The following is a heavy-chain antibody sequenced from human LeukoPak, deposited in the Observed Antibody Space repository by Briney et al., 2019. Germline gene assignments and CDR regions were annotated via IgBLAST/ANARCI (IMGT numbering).Heavy chain of an antibody. Sequence: PSETLSLTRTVSGGSISSGDYYWSWIRQPPGKGLEWIGYIYYSGSTYYNPSLKSRVTISVDTSKNQFSLKLSSVTAADTAVYYCARIDILTGYPFDYWGQGTLVTVSS. CDR1: GGSISSGDYY. J-gene: IGHJ4*02. D-gene: IGHD3-9*01. CDR2: IYYSGST. CDR3: ARIDILTGYPFDY. V-gene: IGHV4-30-4*01.